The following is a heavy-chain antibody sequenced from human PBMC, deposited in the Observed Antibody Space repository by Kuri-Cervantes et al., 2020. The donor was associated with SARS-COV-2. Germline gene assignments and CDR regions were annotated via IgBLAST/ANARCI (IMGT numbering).Heavy chain of an antibody. CDR1: GGSISSYY. CDR3: ARHLGGYGDRGFDF. D-gene: IGHD4-17*01. V-gene: IGHV4-59*08. Sequence: SETLSLTCSVSGGSISSYYWSWIRQPPGKGLEWIGNIYFTGNTNYNPALGSRVTISLDTSKNQFSLRLTSVTAADSAVYYCARHLGGYGDRGFDFWGQGTLVTVSS. CDR2: IYFTGNT. J-gene: IGHJ4*02.